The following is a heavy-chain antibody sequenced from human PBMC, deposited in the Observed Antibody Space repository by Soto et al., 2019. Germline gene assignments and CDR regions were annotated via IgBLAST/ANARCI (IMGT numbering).Heavy chain of an antibody. CDR2: ISYDGSNK. D-gene: IGHD6-13*01. V-gene: IGHV3-30*18. CDR3: AKDGSIAAAWYGYYYYGMDV. CDR1: GFTFSSYG. Sequence: PGGSLRLSCAASGFTFSSYGMHWVRQAPGKGLEWVAVISYDGSNKYYADSVKGRFTISRDNSKNTLYLQMNSLRAEDTAVYYCAKDGSIAAAWYGYYYYGMDVWGQGTTVTVSS. J-gene: IGHJ6*02.